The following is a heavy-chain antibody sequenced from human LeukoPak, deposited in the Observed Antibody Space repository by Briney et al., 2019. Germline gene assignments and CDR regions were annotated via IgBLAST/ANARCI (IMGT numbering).Heavy chain of an antibody. CDR1: GGSFSSYY. D-gene: IGHD3-16*02. Sequence: SETLSLTCTVSGGSFSSYYWSWIRQPPGKGLEWIGYIYYSGSTDYNPSLKSRVTMSLDTSNNQFSLNLSSVTAADTAVYYCARAVITFGGVVAKGFDCWGQGTLVTVSS. CDR2: IYYSGST. V-gene: IGHV4-59*12. CDR3: ARAVITFGGVVAKGFDC. J-gene: IGHJ4*02.